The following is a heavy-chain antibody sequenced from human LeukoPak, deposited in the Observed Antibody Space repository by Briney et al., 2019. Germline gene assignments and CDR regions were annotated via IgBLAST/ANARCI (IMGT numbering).Heavy chain of an antibody. Sequence: GGSLRLSCVASGFTFTSYGMSWVRQAPGKGLEWVAVISYDGSNKYYADSVKGRFTISRDNSKNTLYLQMNSLRAEDTAVYYCARPEGPRGSTPFDPWGQGTLVTVSS. J-gene: IGHJ5*02. CDR3: ARPEGPRGSTPFDP. CDR1: GFTFTSYG. V-gene: IGHV3-30*03. CDR2: ISYDGSNK. D-gene: IGHD2-2*01.